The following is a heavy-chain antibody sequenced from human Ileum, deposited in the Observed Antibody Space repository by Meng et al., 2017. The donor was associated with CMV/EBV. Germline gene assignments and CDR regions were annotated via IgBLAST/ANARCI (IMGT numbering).Heavy chain of an antibody. V-gene: IGHV1-8*01. CDR3: AIDPVEDVVAIPGRPNYSRYYGLNV. CDR1: GYTFTSYD. D-gene: IGHD2-15*01. Sequence: ASVKVSCKASGYTFTSYDINWVRQATGQGLEWMGWMNPNSGNTGYAQKFQGRVTMTRNTSISTAYMELSSLRSEDTAVYFCAIDPVEDVVAIPGRPNYSRYYGLNVWGQGTTVTVSS. CDR2: MNPNSGNT. J-gene: IGHJ6*02.